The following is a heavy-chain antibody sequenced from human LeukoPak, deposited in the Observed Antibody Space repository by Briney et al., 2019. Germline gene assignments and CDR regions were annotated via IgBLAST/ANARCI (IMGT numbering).Heavy chain of an antibody. CDR3: AITWDGSGSYGAFDI. D-gene: IGHD3-10*01. J-gene: IGHJ3*02. CDR2: ISSSGSTI. V-gene: IGHV3-11*01. CDR1: GFTFSDYY. Sequence: PGGSLRLSCAASGFTFSDYYMSWIRQAPGKGLEWVSYISSSGSTIYYADSVKGRFTISRDNAKNSLYLQMNSLRAEDTALYYCAITWDGSGSYGAFDIWGQGTMVTVSS.